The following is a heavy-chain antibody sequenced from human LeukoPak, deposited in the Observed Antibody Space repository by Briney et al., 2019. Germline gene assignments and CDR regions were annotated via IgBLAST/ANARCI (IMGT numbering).Heavy chain of an antibody. CDR3: AADRDAHSSGWSFLAY. CDR2: ISGSGGNT. D-gene: IGHD6-19*01. Sequence: GGSLRLSCAASGFTFSSYAMSWVRQAPGKGLEWVSGISGSGGNTYYADSVKGRFTISRDNSKNTLYLQMNSLRAEDTAVYYCAADRDAHSSGWSFLAYWGQGTLVTVSS. CDR1: GFTFSSYA. V-gene: IGHV3-23*01. J-gene: IGHJ4*02.